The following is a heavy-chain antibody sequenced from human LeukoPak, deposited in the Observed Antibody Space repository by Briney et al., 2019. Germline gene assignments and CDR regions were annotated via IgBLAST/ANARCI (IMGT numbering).Heavy chain of an antibody. CDR3: AKESQAEEPFDY. CDR1: GSTFGSYG. CDR2: ISYDGSNK. Sequence: GGSLRLSCAASGSTFGSYGMHWVRQAPGKGLEWVPVISYDGSNKYYADSVRGRFTISRDNSKNTLYLQMNSLRAEDTAVYSCAKESQAEEPFDYGGQGTLVTVS. V-gene: IGHV3-30*18. D-gene: IGHD1-14*01. J-gene: IGHJ4*02.